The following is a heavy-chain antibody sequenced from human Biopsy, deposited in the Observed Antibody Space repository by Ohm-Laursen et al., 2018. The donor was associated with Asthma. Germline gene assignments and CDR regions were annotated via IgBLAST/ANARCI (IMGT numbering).Heavy chain of an antibody. CDR2: HDHEEGGT. Sequence: GASVKVSCQFSGYRLTDLSMHWVRQAPGQGIEWMGGHDHEEGGTVNARRFQGRVTMTEDTSTDTAYMELSSLSSDDTAVYYCASDFPKDYVRYNFQFWGQGTLVTVSS. D-gene: IGHD4-17*01. J-gene: IGHJ4*02. CDR3: ASDFPKDYVRYNFQF. V-gene: IGHV1-24*01. CDR1: GYRLTDLS.